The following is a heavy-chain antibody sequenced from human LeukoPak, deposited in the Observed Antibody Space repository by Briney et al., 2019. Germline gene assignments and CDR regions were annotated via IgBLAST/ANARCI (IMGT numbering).Heavy chain of an antibody. J-gene: IGHJ4*02. V-gene: IGHV3-23*01. CDR1: GFTFSSYA. CDR2: ISGSGGST. CDR3: AKVYGIAVAGTLDY. D-gene: IGHD6-19*01. Sequence: PGGSLRLSCAASGFTFSSYAMSWVRQAPGKGLEWVSAISGSGGSTYYADSVKGRFTISRDNSKNTLYLQMNSLRAEDTVVYYCAKVYGIAVAGTLDYWGQGTLVTVSS.